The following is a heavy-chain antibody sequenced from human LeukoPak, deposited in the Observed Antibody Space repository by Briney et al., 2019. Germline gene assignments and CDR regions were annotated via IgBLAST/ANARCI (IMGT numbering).Heavy chain of an antibody. J-gene: IGHJ3*02. V-gene: IGHV1-69*13. CDR3: AHSRAAPGIAAAGRLAFDI. CDR2: IIPMFATT. D-gene: IGHD6-13*01. CDR1: GGTFSSYA. Sequence: ASVKVSCKASGGTFSSYAINWVRQAPGQGLEWMGGIIPMFATTNYAQKFQGRVTITADESTSTAYMELSSLRSEDTAVYYCAHSRAAPGIAAAGRLAFDIWGQGTMVTVSS.